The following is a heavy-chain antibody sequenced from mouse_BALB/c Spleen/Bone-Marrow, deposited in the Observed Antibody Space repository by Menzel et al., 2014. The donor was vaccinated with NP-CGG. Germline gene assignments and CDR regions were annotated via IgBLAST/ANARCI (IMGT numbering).Heavy chain of an antibody. CDR2: IDPANGNT. CDR3: ARGGSSYGWYFDV. Sequence: EVQLQQSGAELVKPGASVKLSCTASGFNIKDTYMHWVKQRPEQGLEWIGRIDPANGNTKYDPKFQGKATITADTSSNTAYLQLSSLTSEHTAVYYCARGGSSYGWYFDVWGAGTTVTVSS. V-gene: IGHV14-3*02. J-gene: IGHJ1*01. D-gene: IGHD1-1*01. CDR1: GFNIKDTY.